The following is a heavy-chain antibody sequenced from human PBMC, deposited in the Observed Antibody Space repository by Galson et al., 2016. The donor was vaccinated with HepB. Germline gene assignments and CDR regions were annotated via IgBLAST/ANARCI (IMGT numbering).Heavy chain of an antibody. CDR1: SGSFSGYS. CDR3: AGRGVSSED. Sequence: SETLSLTCAVYSGSFSGYSWTWIRQPPGKGLEWIGEINHNGNTNYSPSLKTRVTISVDTSKKQFSLKVTSVTAADAAVYYCAGRGVSSEDWGPGTQVAVSS. J-gene: IGHJ4*02. CDR2: INHNGNT. V-gene: IGHV4-34*01.